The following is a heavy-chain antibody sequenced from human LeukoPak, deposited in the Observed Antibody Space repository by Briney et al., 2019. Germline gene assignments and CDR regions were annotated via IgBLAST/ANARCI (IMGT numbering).Heavy chain of an antibody. V-gene: IGHV1-8*01. D-gene: IGHD3-9*01. J-gene: IGHJ4*02. CDR2: MNPNSGKT. Sequence: ASVKVSCKASGYTFTSYDINWVRQATGQGLEWMGWMNPNSGKTGYAQKFQGRVTMTRNTSISTAYMELSRLRSDDTAVYYCARDNEIWTGDPLPYYFDYWGQGTLVTVSS. CDR1: GYTFTSYD. CDR3: ARDNEIWTGDPLPYYFDY.